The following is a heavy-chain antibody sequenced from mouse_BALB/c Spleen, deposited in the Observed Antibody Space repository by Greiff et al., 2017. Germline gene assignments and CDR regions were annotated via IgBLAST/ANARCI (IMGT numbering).Heavy chain of an antibody. J-gene: IGHJ1*01. Sequence: VQLKESGPGLVAPSQSLSITCTVSGFSLTSYGVHWVRQPPGKGLEWLGVIWAGGSTNYNSALMSRLSISKDNSKSQVFLKMNSLQTDDTAMYYCAREYGTYWYFDVWGAGTTVTVSS. CDR1: GFSLTSYG. CDR2: IWAGGST. D-gene: IGHD2-1*01. CDR3: AREYGTYWYFDV. V-gene: IGHV2-9*02.